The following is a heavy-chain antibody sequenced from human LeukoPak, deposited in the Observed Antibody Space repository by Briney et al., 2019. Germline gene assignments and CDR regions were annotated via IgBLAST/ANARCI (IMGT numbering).Heavy chain of an antibody. D-gene: IGHD3-3*01. CDR1: GYTFTSYG. J-gene: IGHJ4*02. V-gene: IGHV1-18*01. Sequence: ASVKVSCKASGYTFTSYGISWVRQAPGQGLEWMGWISAYNGNTNYAQKLQGRVTMTTDTSTSTACMELRSLRSDDTAVYYCARYETGGFWSGYLHFDYWGQGTLVTVSS. CDR2: ISAYNGNT. CDR3: ARYETGGFWSGYLHFDY.